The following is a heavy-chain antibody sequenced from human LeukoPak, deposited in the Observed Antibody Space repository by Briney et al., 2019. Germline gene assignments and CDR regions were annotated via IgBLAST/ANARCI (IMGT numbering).Heavy chain of an antibody. CDR1: GGSISSGSYY. J-gene: IGHJ4*02. Sequence: SETLSLTCTVSGGSISSGSYYWSWIRQPAGKGLEWIGSIYHSGSTYYNASLQSRVTISIDMSKNQFSLRLSSVTAADTAMYYCVKSGGYGLIDYWGQGTLVTVSS. CDR3: VKSGGYGLIDY. D-gene: IGHD6-19*01. V-gene: IGHV4-39*01. CDR2: IYHSGST.